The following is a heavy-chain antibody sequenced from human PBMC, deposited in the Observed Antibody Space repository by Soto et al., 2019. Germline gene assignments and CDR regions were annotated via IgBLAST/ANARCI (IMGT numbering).Heavy chain of an antibody. CDR3: ARREWGGTPEPGVEGPAYNWFDP. J-gene: IGHJ5*02. CDR2: IYPGDSDT. Sequence: GESLKISCKGSGYSFTSYWIGWVRQMPGKGLEWMGIIYPGDSDTRYSPSFQGQVTISADKSISTAYLQWSSLKASDTAMYYCARREWGGTPEPGVEGPAYNWFDPWGQGTLVTVSS. V-gene: IGHV5-51*01. CDR1: GYSFTSYW. D-gene: IGHD1-26*01.